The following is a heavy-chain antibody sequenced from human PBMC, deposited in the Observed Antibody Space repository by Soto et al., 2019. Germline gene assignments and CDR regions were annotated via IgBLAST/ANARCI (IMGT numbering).Heavy chain of an antibody. CDR1: GYTFTSYY. CDR3: ARGGTIFGVVIYYYYGMDA. Sequence: ASVKVSCKASGYTFTSYYMHWVRQAPGQGLEWMGIINPSGGSTSYAQKFQGRVTMTRDTSTSTVYMELSSLRSEDTAVYYCARGGTIFGVVIYYYYGMDAWGQGTTVTVSS. J-gene: IGHJ6*02. V-gene: IGHV1-46*01. CDR2: INPSGGST. D-gene: IGHD3-3*01.